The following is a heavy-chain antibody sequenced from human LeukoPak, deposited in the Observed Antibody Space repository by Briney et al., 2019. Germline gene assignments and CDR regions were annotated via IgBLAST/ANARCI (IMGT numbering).Heavy chain of an antibody. CDR2: ISSSGSTI. Sequence: GGSLRLSCAASGFTFSSYEMNWVRQAPGKGLEWVSYISSSGSTIYYADSVKGRFTISRDNAKNTLYLQMNSLRAEDTAVYYCARGGMEDSYYYYYMDVWGKGTTVTISS. V-gene: IGHV3-48*03. CDR1: GFTFSSYE. D-gene: IGHD2-8*01. J-gene: IGHJ6*03. CDR3: ARGGMEDSYYYYYMDV.